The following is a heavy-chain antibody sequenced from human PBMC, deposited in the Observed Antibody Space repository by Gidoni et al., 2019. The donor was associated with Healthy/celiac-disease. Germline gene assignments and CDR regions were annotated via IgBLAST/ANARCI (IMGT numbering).Heavy chain of an antibody. V-gene: IGHV1-3*01. Sequence: QVQLVQSGAEVKKPGASVKVSCKASGYTFTSYAMHWVRQAPGQRLEWMGWINAGNGNTKYSPKFQRRVTITRDTSASTAYMELSSLRSEATAVYYCARVSIAALRGHWYFDLWGRGTLVTVSS. CDR2: INAGNGNT. D-gene: IGHD6-6*01. CDR3: ARVSIAALRGHWYFDL. CDR1: GYTFTSYA. J-gene: IGHJ2*01.